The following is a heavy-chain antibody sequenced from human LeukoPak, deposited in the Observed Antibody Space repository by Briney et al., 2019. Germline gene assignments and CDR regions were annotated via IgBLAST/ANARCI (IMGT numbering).Heavy chain of an antibody. D-gene: IGHD3-10*01. CDR2: FDPKDGDI. J-gene: IGHJ6*03. CDR3: AGARYYYGSGSLGYYYYMDV. CDR1: GYTLTELS. V-gene: IGHV1-24*01. Sequence: ASVKVSCKVSGYTLTELSVHWVRQAPGKGLEWMGNFDPKDGDIIYAQRFQGRVTMTEDTSTHTAYMELSSLRSEDTAVYYCAGARYYYGSGSLGYYYYMDVWGKGTTVTVSS.